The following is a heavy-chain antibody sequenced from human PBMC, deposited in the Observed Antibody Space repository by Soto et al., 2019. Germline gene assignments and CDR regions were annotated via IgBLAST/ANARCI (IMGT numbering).Heavy chain of an antibody. D-gene: IGHD1-26*01. CDR3: ARVVGATTAVAFDI. CDR2: IIPIFGTA. V-gene: IGHV1-69*01. J-gene: IGHJ3*02. Sequence: VQLVQSGAEVKKPGSSVKVSCNASGGTFSSYAISWVRQAPGQGLEWMGGIIPIFGTANYAQKFQGRVTITADESTSTAYMELSSLRSGDTAVYYCARVVGATTAVAFDIWGQGTMVTVSS. CDR1: GGTFSSYA.